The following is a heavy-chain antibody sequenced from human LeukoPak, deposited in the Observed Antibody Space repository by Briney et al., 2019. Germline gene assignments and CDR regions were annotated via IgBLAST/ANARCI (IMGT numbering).Heavy chain of an antibody. J-gene: IGHJ4*02. Sequence: PGGSLRLSCAASGFTFSSYSMNWVRQAPGKGLEWVSSISSSSSYIYYADSVKGRFTTSRDNAKNSLYLQMNSLRAEDTAVYYCARDVGVTATLFDYWGQGTLVTVSS. D-gene: IGHD1-14*01. CDR2: ISSSSSYI. V-gene: IGHV3-21*01. CDR1: GFTFSSYS. CDR3: ARDVGVTATLFDY.